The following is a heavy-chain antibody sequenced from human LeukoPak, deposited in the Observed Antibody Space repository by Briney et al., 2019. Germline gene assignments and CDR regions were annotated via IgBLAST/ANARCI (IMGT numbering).Heavy chain of an antibody. V-gene: IGHV4-59*08. CDR1: GGSISSYY. Sequence: SETLPLTCTVSGGSISSYYWSWIRQPPGKGLEWIGYIYYSGSTNYNPSLKSRVTISVDTSKNQFSLKLSSVTAADTAVYYCARLAPRRYFDCWGQGTLVTVSS. CDR2: IYYSGST. D-gene: IGHD3-9*01. CDR3: ARLAPRRYFDC. J-gene: IGHJ4*02.